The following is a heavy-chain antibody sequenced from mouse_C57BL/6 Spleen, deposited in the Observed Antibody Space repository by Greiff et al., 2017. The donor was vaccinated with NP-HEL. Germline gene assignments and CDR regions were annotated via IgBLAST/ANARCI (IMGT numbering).Heavy chain of an antibody. CDR3: ARDGVYDYDGLDY. D-gene: IGHD2-4*01. J-gene: IGHJ2*01. CDR2: IYPGDGDT. Sequence: QVQLQQSGPELVKPGASVKISCKASGYAFSSSWMNWVKQRPGKGLEWIGRIYPGDGDTNYNGKFKGKATLTADKSSSTAYMQLSSLTAEDSAVYFCARDGVYDYDGLDYWGQGTTLTVSS. V-gene: IGHV1-82*01. CDR1: GYAFSSSW.